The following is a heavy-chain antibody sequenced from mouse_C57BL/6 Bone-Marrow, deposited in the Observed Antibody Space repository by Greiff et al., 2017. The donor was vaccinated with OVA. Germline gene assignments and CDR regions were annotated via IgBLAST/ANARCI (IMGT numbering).Heavy chain of an antibody. CDR2: IDPENGDT. J-gene: IGHJ3*01. Sequence: EVKLVESGAELVRPGASVKLSCTASGFNIKDDYMHWVKQRPEQGLEWIGWIDPENGDTEYASKFQGKATITADTSSNTAYLQLSSLTSEDTAVYYCTHILRGFAYWGQGTLVTVSA. D-gene: IGHD1-3*01. V-gene: IGHV14-4*01. CDR3: THILRGFAY. CDR1: GFNIKDDY.